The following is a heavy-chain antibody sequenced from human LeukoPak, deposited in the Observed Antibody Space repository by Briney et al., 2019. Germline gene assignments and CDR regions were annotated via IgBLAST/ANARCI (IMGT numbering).Heavy chain of an antibody. J-gene: IGHJ4*02. D-gene: IGHD3-3*01. CDR1: GFTFSSYW. CDR2: IKQDGSEK. CDR3: ARAYYDFWSGSPLPLDY. V-gene: IGHV3-7*01. Sequence: GGSLRLSCAASGFTFSSYWMSWVRQAPGKGLEWVANIKQDGSEKYYADSVKGRFTISRDNAKNSLYLQMNSLRAEDTAVYYCARAYYDFWSGSPLPLDYWGQGTLVTVSS.